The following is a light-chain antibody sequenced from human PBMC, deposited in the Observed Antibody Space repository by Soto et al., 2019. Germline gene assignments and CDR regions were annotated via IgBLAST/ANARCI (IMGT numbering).Light chain of an antibody. CDR3: QQYNNWPLT. V-gene: IGKV3-15*01. CDR2: GAS. CDR1: QSVSST. Sequence: EIVLIQSPATLSVSPGERATLSCRASQSVSSTLAWYQQKLGQAPRLLIYGASARATGIPARFSGSGSGTEFTLTISSLQPEDFAVYYCQQYNNWPLTFGRGTKVDI. J-gene: IGKJ4*02.